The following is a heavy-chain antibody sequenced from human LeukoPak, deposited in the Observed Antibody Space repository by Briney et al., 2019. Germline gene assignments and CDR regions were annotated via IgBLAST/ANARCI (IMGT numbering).Heavy chain of an antibody. Sequence: PSETLSLTCAVYGGSFSGYYWSWIRQPPGKGLEWIGEINHSGSTNYNPSLKSRVTISVDTSKNQFPLKLSSVTAADTAVYYCARGGGYCSGGSCSELDYWGQGTLVTVSS. CDR2: INHSGST. CDR1: GGSFSGYY. V-gene: IGHV4-34*01. D-gene: IGHD2-15*01. CDR3: ARGGGYCSGGSCSELDY. J-gene: IGHJ4*02.